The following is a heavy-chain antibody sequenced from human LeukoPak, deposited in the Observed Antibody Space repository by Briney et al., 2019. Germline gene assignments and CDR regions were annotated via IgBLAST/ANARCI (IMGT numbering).Heavy chain of an antibody. Sequence: GGSLRLSCAASGFTFSSNWMSWVRQAPGKGLEWVANIKQDGSEKYYVDSVKGRFTISRDNAENSLYLQMNSLRAEDTAVYFCARVRWYYDSSALTYYYYGMDVWGQGTTVTVSS. V-gene: IGHV3-7*04. J-gene: IGHJ6*02. CDR2: IKQDGSEK. CDR1: GFTFSSNW. D-gene: IGHD3-22*01. CDR3: ARVRWYYDSSALTYYYYGMDV.